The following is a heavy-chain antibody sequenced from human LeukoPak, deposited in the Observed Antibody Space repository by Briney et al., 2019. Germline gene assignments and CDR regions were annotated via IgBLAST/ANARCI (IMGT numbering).Heavy chain of an antibody. CDR2: ITPMFNAA. Sequence: GASVKVSCKASGGTFSSLPITWVRQAPGQGLEWVGGITPMFNAATYARRLKGRVSITTDESTNTAYMELTSLRSEDTAVYFCTRRVLTATDYSSGWYEDYWGQGTLVTVSP. CDR1: GGTFSSLP. J-gene: IGHJ4*02. CDR3: TRRVLTATDYSSGWYEDY. D-gene: IGHD6-19*01. V-gene: IGHV1-69*05.